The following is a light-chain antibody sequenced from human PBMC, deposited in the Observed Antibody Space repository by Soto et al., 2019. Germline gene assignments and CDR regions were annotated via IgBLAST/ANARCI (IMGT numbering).Light chain of an antibody. Sequence: DIQMTQSPSALSASLGDRITITCRASQSISSWLAWYQQKPGKAPKLLIYDASSLEGGVPSRFSGSGSGTEFTLTISSLQPDDFATYYCQQYNSYSITFGQGTRLEIK. J-gene: IGKJ5*01. CDR1: QSISSW. CDR2: DAS. V-gene: IGKV1-5*01. CDR3: QQYNSYSIT.